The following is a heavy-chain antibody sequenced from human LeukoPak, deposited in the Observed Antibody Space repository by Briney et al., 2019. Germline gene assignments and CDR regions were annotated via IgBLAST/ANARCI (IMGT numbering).Heavy chain of an antibody. J-gene: IGHJ4*02. CDR3: AGSSGWSGVLDY. Sequence: SETLSLTYTVSGGSITTYFWSWIRQPPGKGLERIGYISYSGSTNNNPSLKSRVTTSLDTSKNQFSLKLTSVTAADSAVYYCAGSSGWSGVLDYWGQGALVTVSS. CDR1: GGSITTYF. V-gene: IGHV4-59*01. CDR2: ISYSGST. D-gene: IGHD6-19*01.